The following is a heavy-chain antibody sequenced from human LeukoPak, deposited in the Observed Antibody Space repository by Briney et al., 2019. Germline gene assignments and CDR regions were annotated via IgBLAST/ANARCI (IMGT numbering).Heavy chain of an antibody. CDR3: TKGGSDAFDI. CDR1: GFTFSVSA. Sequence: PGGSLRLSCAASGFTFSVSAMNWVRQAPGKGPEWVAFIRYDGLDKYYADSVKGRFTVSRDNSKNTLYLQMTSLRAEDTAVYYCTKGGSDAFDIWGQGTMVTVSS. V-gene: IGHV3-30*02. J-gene: IGHJ3*02. CDR2: IRYDGLDK.